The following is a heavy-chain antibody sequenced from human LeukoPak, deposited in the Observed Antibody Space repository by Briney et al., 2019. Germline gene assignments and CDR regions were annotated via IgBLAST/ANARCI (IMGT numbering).Heavy chain of an antibody. D-gene: IGHD6-13*01. Sequence: SETLSLTCAVYGGSSSGYYWSWIRQPPGKGLEWIGEINHSGSTNYNPSLKSRVTISVDTSKNQFSLKLSSVTAADTAVYYCARRDSSSWYPDYWGQGTLVTVSS. CDR1: GGSSSGYY. V-gene: IGHV4-34*01. CDR2: INHSGST. J-gene: IGHJ4*02. CDR3: ARRDSSSWYPDY.